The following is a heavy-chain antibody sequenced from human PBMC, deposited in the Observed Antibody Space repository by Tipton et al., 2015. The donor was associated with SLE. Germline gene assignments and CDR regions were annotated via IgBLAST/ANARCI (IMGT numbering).Heavy chain of an antibody. CDR3: ARQRNWNRRGALDV. V-gene: IGHV4-59*01. CDR2: IYYAGTT. Sequence: SLTCSVYGGSMGTYYWSWIRQSPERGLEWIGHIYYAGTTNYNPSLESRVTMSVDTSSNQIFLRVSSVTAADTAIYYCARQRNWNRRGALDVWGQGTMVTVSS. CDR1: GGSMGTYY. J-gene: IGHJ3*01. D-gene: IGHD1-1*01.